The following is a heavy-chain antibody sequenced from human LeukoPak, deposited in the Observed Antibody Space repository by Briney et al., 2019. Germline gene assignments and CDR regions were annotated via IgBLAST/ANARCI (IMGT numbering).Heavy chain of an antibody. J-gene: IGHJ4*02. Sequence: GGSLRLSCAASGFTFSNAWMTWVRQAPGKGLEWVGRIKSKTDGGTTDFAAPVKGRFTISRDDSKNTLYLQINSLKTEDTAVYYCATVKSRWELSFDYWGQGTQVTVSS. D-gene: IGHD1-26*01. CDR2: IKSKTDGGTT. V-gene: IGHV3-15*01. CDR1: GFTFSNAW. CDR3: ATVKSRWELSFDY.